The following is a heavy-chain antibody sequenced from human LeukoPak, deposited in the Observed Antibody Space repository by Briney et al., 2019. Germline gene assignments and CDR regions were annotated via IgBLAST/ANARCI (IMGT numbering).Heavy chain of an antibody. D-gene: IGHD6-6*01. Sequence: SQTLSLTCTVSGGSISSGNYYWSWIRQPAGKGLEWIGRIYTAGSTNYNPSLQSRVSISVDTSKNQFSLKLSSVTAADTAVYYCARSPTYNNSSTAAYYYYYYVDVWGKGTTVTVSS. CDR2: IYTAGST. J-gene: IGHJ6*03. CDR1: GGSISSGNYY. CDR3: ARSPTYNNSSTAAYYYYYYVDV. V-gene: IGHV4-61*02.